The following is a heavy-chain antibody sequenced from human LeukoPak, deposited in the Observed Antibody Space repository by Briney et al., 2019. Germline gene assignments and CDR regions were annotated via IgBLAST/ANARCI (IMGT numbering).Heavy chain of an antibody. CDR2: ISAYNGNT. CDR3: ARDPVRYCSSTSCYSAAYYYYYMDV. D-gene: IGHD2-2*01. CDR1: GYTFTSYG. Sequence: EASVKVSCKASGYTFTSYGISWVRQAPGQGLEWMGWISAYNGNTNYAQKLQGRVTMTTDTSTSTAYMELRSLRPDDTAVYYCARDPVRYCSSTSCYSAAYYYYYMDVWGKGTTVTVSS. V-gene: IGHV1-18*01. J-gene: IGHJ6*03.